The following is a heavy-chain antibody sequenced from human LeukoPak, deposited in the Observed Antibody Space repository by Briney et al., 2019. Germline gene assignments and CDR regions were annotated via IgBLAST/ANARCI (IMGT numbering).Heavy chain of an antibody. CDR1: GGSISSSSYY. V-gene: IGHV4-39*01. Sequence: TSETLSLTCTVAGGSISSSSYYWVWIRQPPGKGLEWIGSSYYSGSTYYNPSLKSRVTISVDTSKNQFSLKLSSVTAADTAVYYCARLLPADYYGSGSYYKKSDYSGQGTLVTVSS. CDR3: ARLLPADYYGSGSYYKKSDY. D-gene: IGHD3-10*01. CDR2: SYYSGST. J-gene: IGHJ4*02.